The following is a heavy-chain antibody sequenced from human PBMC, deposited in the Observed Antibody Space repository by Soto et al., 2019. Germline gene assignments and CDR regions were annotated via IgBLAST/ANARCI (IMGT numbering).Heavy chain of an antibody. CDR3: ARVSGTAMVYGMDV. V-gene: IGHV4-31*03. J-gene: IGHJ6*02. CDR1: GGSISSGGYY. CDR2: IYYSGST. Sequence: SETLSLTCTVSGGSISSGGYYWSWIRQHPGKGLEWIGYIYYSGSTYYNPSLKSRVTISVDTSKNQFSLKLSSVTAADTAVYYCARVSGTAMVYGMDVWGQGTTVTVSS. D-gene: IGHD5-18*01.